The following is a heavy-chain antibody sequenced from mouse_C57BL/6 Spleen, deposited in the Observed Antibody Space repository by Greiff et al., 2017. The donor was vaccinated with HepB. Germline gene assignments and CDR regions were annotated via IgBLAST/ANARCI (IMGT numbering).Heavy chain of an antibody. CDR2: IYPGDGDT. CDR3: ARDGYDGYWYFDG. CDR1: GYAFSSSW. V-gene: IGHV1-82*01. J-gene: IGHJ1*03. D-gene: IGHD2-2*01. Sequence: VQLQQSGPELVKPGASVKISCKASGYAFSSSWMNWVKQRPGKGLEWIGRIYPGDGDTNYNGKFKGKATLTADKSSSTAYMLLSSLTSEDSAVYFCARDGYDGYWYFDGWGTGTTVTVSS.